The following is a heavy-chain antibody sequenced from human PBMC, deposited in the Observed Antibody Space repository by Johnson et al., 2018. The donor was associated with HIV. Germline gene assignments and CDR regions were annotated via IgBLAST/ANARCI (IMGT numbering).Heavy chain of an antibody. J-gene: IGHJ3*02. D-gene: IGHD6-19*01. CDR1: GFTFSTYA. V-gene: IGHV3-9*01. CDR3: AKARVRYSSDVDALDI. CDR2: ISWNSDNI. Sequence: VQLVESGGGLVQPGGSLRLSCAASGFTFSTYAMSWVRQAPGKGLEWVSGISWNSDNIAYADSVRGRFTIARDNAKNSLHLQMNSLRAEDTAFYYCAKARVRYSSDVDALDIWGQGTMVTVSS.